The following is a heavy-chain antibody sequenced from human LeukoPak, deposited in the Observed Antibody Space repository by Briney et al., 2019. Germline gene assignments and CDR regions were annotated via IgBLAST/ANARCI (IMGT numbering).Heavy chain of an antibody. V-gene: IGHV4-34*01. CDR3: ARGGDTGYCSSTSCLPLDY. CDR2: INHSGST. Sequence: SETLSLTCAVYGGSFSGYYWSWIRQPPGKGLEWIGEINHSGSTNYNPSLKSRVTISVDTSKNQFPLKLSSVTAADTAVYYCARGGDTGYCSSTSCLPLDYWGQGTLVTVSS. D-gene: IGHD2-2*01. CDR1: GGSFSGYY. J-gene: IGHJ4*02.